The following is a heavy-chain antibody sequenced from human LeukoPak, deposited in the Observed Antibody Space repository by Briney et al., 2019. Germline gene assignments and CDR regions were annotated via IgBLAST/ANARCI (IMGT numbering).Heavy chain of an antibody. CDR2: IKQDGSEK. V-gene: IGHV3-7*04. Sequence: GGSLRLSCAASGFTFSSYWMSWVRQAPGKGLEWVANIKQDGSEKYYVDSVKGRFTISRDNAKNSLYLQMNSLRAEDTAVYYCARVRDITMIVVVSRRLDYWGQGTLVTVSS. CDR3: ARVRDITMIVVVSRRLDY. D-gene: IGHD3-22*01. CDR1: GFTFSSYW. J-gene: IGHJ4*02.